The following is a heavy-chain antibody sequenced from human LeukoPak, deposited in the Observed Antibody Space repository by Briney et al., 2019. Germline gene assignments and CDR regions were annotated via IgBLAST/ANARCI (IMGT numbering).Heavy chain of an antibody. J-gene: IGHJ6*03. CDR2: MNTNSGNT. CDR1: GYTFASYD. CDR3: ASAITIFGVAKGHYYMDV. D-gene: IGHD3-3*01. Sequence: ASVKVSRKASGYTFASYDVNWVRQATGQGLEWMGWMNTNSGNTGHAQKLQGRVTMTRNTSISTAYMELSSLRSDDTAVYYCASAITIFGVAKGHYYMDVWGKGTTVTVSS. V-gene: IGHV1-8*01.